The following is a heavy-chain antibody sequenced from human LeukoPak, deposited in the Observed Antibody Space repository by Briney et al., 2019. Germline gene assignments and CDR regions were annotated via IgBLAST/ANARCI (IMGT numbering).Heavy chain of an antibody. CDR3: ATSGTYFDN. J-gene: IGHJ4*02. D-gene: IGHD1-26*01. CDR1: GFTFSSYA. V-gene: IGHV3-48*01. Sequence: GGSLRLSCAASGFTFSSYAMSWIRQAPGKGLEWVSYMSPSGSSTYYAESVKGRFTVSRDNAKNSLYLEMNSLRGEDTAVYYCATSGTYFDNWGQGTLVTVSS. CDR2: MSPSGSST.